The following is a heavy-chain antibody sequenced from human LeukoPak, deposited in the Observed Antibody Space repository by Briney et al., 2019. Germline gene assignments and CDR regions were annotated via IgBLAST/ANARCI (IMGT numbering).Heavy chain of an antibody. J-gene: IGHJ4*02. CDR2: IYHSGST. V-gene: IGHV4-4*02. CDR3: ARICGGDCYDFDY. D-gene: IGHD2-21*02. CDR1: GGSISSSNW. Sequence: SETLSLTCAVSGGSISSSNWWSWVRQPPGKGLEWIGEIYHSGSTNYNPSLKSRVTISVDKSKNQFSLKLSSVTAADTAVYYCARICGGDCYDFDYWGQGTLVTVSS.